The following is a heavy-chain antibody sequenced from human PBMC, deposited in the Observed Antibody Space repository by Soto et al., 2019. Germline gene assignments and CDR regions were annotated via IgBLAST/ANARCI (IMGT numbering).Heavy chain of an antibody. V-gene: IGHV2-26*01. D-gene: IGHD6-25*01. Sequence: QVTLKESGPVLVRPTETLTLTCTVSGFSLTNVRMGVSWIRQPPGKALEWLAHIFPNDEQSYNTSLKTRLSISKDNSQSQVVLTMTNMDPVDTATYYCTRIGLAATCDYWGQGILVTVSS. CDR3: TRIGLAATCDY. CDR1: GFSLTNVRMG. CDR2: IFPNDEQ. J-gene: IGHJ4*02.